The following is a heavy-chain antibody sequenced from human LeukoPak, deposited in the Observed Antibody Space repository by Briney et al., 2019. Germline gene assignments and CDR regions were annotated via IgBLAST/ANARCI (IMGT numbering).Heavy chain of an antibody. J-gene: IGHJ4*02. CDR3: ASLDTATIQTGGY. D-gene: IGHD5-18*01. CDR1: GFTFSSYG. V-gene: IGHV3-30*03. Sequence: GGSLRLSCAASGFTFSSYGMHWVRQAPGKGLEWVAVISYDGSNKYYADSVKGRFTISRDNSKNTLYLQMNSLRAEDTAVYYCASLDTATIQTGGYWGQGTLVTVSS. CDR2: ISYDGSNK.